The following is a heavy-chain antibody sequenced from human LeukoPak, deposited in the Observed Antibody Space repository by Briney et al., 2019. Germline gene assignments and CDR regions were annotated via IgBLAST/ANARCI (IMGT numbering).Heavy chain of an antibody. CDR2: INPSGSST. Sequence: ASVKVSCKASGYTFTSYYMHWVRQAPGQGLEWMGIINPSGSSTSYAQKFQGRVTMTRDMSTSTVYMELSSLRAEDTAVYYCAREALTGRNDYWGQGTLVTVSS. J-gene: IGHJ4*02. CDR1: GYTFTSYY. D-gene: IGHD7-27*01. CDR3: AREALTGRNDY. V-gene: IGHV1-46*01.